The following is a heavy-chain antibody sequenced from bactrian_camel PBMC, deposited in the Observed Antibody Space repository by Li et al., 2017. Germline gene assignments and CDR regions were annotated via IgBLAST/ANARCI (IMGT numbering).Heavy chain of an antibody. D-gene: IGHD2*01. Sequence: QVQLVESGGRSVQAGGALTISCAASGATRRMAWFRQAPGKEREGVASIVTGSLSLGRSYADSVKDRFTIARDLAKNTVYLLMNSLKPEDTAMYYCAANFGPYCSGPYLARRANFEGQGTQVTVS. V-gene: IGHV3S55*01. CDR2: IVTGSLSLGR. CDR1: GATRR. J-gene: IGHJ4*01.